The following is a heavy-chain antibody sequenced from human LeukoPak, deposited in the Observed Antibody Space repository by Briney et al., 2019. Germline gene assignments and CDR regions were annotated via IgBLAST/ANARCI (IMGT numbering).Heavy chain of an antibody. J-gene: IGHJ4*02. CDR2: ISYDGSNK. CDR1: GFTFSSYW. V-gene: IGHV3-30*03. Sequence: GGSLRLSCAASGFTFSSYWMHWVRQAPGKGLEWVAVISYDGSNKYYADSVKGRFTISRDNSKNTLYLQMNSLRAEDTAVYYCARERIRGEDYWGQGTLVTVSS. D-gene: IGHD3-10*01. CDR3: ARERIRGEDY.